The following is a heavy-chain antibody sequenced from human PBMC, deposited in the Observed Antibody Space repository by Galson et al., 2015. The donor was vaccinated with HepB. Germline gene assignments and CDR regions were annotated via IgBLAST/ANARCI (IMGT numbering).Heavy chain of an antibody. CDR1: GYTFTGYY. V-gene: IGHV1-2*04. Sequence: SVKVSCKASGYTFTGYYMHWVRQAPGQGLEWMGWINPNSGGTNYAQKFQGWVTMTRDTSISTAYMELSRLRSDDTAVYYYAREDRGGDRRYYYGMDVWGQGTTVTVSS. J-gene: IGHJ6*02. D-gene: IGHD2-21*02. CDR3: AREDRGGDRRYYYGMDV. CDR2: INPNSGGT.